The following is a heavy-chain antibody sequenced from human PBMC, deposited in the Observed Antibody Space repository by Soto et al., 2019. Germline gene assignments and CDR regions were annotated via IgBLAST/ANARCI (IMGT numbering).Heavy chain of an antibody. CDR1: GFTFSSYA. J-gene: IGHJ6*02. CDR2: ISGSGGST. V-gene: IGHV3-23*01. CDR3: AKEDPYDSSGYYLYYYYYGMDV. D-gene: IGHD3-22*01. Sequence: EVQLLESGGGLVQPGGSLRLSCAASGFTFSSYAMSWVRQAPGKGLEWVSAISGSGGSTYYADSVKGRFTISRDNSKNTLYLQMNSLRAEDTAVYYCAKEDPYDSSGYYLYYYYYGMDVWGQVTTVTVSS.